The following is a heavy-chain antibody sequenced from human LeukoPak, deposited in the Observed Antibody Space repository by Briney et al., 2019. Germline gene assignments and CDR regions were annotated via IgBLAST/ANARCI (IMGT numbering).Heavy chain of an antibody. J-gene: IGHJ4*02. CDR3: ARPLTYYYDSSGFPLGY. Sequence: SETLSLTCTVSGGSISSSSYYWGWIRQPPGKGLEWIGSIYYSGSTYYNPYLKSRVTISVDTSKNQFSLKLSSVTAADTAVYYCARPLTYYYDSSGFPLGYWGQGTLVTVSS. D-gene: IGHD3-22*01. CDR2: IYYSGST. CDR1: GGSISSSSYY. V-gene: IGHV4-39*01.